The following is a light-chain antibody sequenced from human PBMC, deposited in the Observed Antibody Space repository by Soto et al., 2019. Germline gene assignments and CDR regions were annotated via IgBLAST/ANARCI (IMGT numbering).Light chain of an antibody. CDR1: SSDIGAYNY. CDR3: SSYRSSSSRV. Sequence: QSVLTQPASVSGSPGQSIAISCTGTSSDIGAYNYVSWYQQHPGKAPKLMIYEVSNRPSGVSNRFSGSKSGNTASLTISGLQAEDEADYYCSSYRSSSSRVFGTGNKV. J-gene: IGLJ1*01. CDR2: EVS. V-gene: IGLV2-14*01.